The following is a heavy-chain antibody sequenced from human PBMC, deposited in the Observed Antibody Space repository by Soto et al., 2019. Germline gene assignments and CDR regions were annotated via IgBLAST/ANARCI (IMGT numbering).Heavy chain of an antibody. J-gene: IGHJ4*02. Sequence: GRSLRLSCSASGFTFTTCAMHWFRQAPGKGLEYVSSITSNGGSTYYADSVKGRFTISRDNSKNTLYLQMSSLSAEDTAVYYCVKVDAANKGYDYCGQGALVTVSA. CDR1: GFTFTTCA. V-gene: IGHV3-64D*06. CDR3: VKVDAANKGYDY. D-gene: IGHD2-15*01. CDR2: ITSNGGST.